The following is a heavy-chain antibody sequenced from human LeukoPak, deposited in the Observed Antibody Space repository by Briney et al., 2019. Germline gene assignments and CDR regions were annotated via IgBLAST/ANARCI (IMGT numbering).Heavy chain of an antibody. V-gene: IGHV1-69*04. CDR3: AADAYVDTAMVTWGFGY. J-gene: IGHJ4*02. CDR2: IIPILGIA. CDR1: GGTFSSYA. D-gene: IGHD5-18*01. Sequence: GASVKVSCKASGGTFSSYAISWVRQAPGQGLEWMGRIIPILGIANYAQKFQGRVTITADKSTSTAYMELSSLRSEDTAVYYCAADAYVDTAMVTWGFGYWGQGTLVTVSS.